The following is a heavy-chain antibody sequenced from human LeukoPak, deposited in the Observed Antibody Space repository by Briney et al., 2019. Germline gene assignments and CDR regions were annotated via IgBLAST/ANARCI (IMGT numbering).Heavy chain of an antibody. CDR3: AKAPFRTRGSSLEY. D-gene: IGHD3/OR15-3a*01. CDR1: GFTFSSYS. J-gene: IGHJ4*02. Sequence: PGGSLRLSCAASGFTFSSYSMNWVRQAPGKGLEWVSYISSSSSTIYYADSVKGRFTISRDNSKNTLYLQMNSLRAEETAVYYCAKAPFRTRGSSLEYWGQGTLVTVSS. CDR2: ISSSSSTI. V-gene: IGHV3-48*01.